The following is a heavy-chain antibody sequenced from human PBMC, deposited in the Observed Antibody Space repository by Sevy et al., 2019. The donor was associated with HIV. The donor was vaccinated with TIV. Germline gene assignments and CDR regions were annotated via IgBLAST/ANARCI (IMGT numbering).Heavy chain of an antibody. Sequence: GESLKISCAASGFTFSNAWMSWVRQAPGKGLEWVGRIKSKTDGGTTDYAAPVKGRFTISTGESKNTLYLQMNSLKTEDTAVYYCTTDTGISDYDFWSGRDDTFDNWGQGTMVTVSS. D-gene: IGHD3-3*01. J-gene: IGHJ3*02. CDR1: GFTFSNAW. CDR2: IKSKTDGGTT. CDR3: TTDTGISDYDFWSGRDDTFDN. V-gene: IGHV3-15*01.